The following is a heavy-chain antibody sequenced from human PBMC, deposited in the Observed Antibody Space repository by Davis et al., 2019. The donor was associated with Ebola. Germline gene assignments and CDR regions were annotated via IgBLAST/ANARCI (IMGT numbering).Heavy chain of an antibody. CDR2: ISAGGGTT. Sequence: PGGSLRLSCAASGFTFDSHAMNWVRQAPGKGLEWVAVISAGGGTTYYADSVRGRFTISRDNAKNTLFLQMNSLRADDTAVYYCARDVAGRAGYWGQGTLVTVSS. J-gene: IGHJ4*02. V-gene: IGHV3-23*01. CDR1: GFTFDSHA. CDR3: ARDVAGRAGY. D-gene: IGHD1-14*01.